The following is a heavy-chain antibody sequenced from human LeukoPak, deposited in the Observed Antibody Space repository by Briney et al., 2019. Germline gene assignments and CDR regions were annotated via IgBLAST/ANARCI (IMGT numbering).Heavy chain of an antibody. CDR3: ATAVKITYYYDSCFDY. J-gene: IGHJ4*02. CDR2: FDPEDGET. V-gene: IGHV1-24*01. D-gene: IGHD3-22*01. Sequence: ASVKVSCKVSGYTLTELSMHWVRQAPGKGREWMGGFDPEDGETIYAQKFQGRVTMTEDTSTDTAYMELSSLRSEDTAVYYCATAVKITYYYDSCFDYWGQGTLVTVSS. CDR1: GYTLTELS.